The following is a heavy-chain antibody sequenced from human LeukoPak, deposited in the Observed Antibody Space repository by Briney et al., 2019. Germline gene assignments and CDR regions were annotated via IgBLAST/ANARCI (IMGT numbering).Heavy chain of an antibody. CDR1: GYSISSDFQ. Sequence: PSEALSLTRTVSGYSISSDFQWGWIRQPPGKGLEGIWSIYTSGSSCYYPFPKSGVTISVYAYKYQFPLKLSSVSAADTAVYYCARDYVPYCGGDCYPFSSWGQGTLVTVS. CDR3: ARDYVPYCGGDCYPFSS. V-gene: IGHV4-38-2*02. CDR2: IYTSGSS. J-gene: IGHJ4*02. D-gene: IGHD2-21*01.